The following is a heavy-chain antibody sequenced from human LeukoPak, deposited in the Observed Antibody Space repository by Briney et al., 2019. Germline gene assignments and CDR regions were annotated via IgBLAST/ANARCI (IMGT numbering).Heavy chain of an antibody. V-gene: IGHV3-74*01. CDR3: ARVLSGSWDWFDP. CDR1: GFTFSSYW. J-gene: IGHJ5*02. Sequence: PGGSLRLSCAASGFTFSSYWMHWVRQAPGKGLVWVSRINTDGSSTSYADSVKGRFTISRDNAMNTVYLQMNSLRAEDTAVYYCARVLSGSWDWFDPWGQGTLVTVSS. CDR2: INTDGSST. D-gene: IGHD3-22*01.